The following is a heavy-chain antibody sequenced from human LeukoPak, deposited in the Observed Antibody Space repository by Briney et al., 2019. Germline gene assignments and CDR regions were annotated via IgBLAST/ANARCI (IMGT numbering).Heavy chain of an antibody. CDR1: GFTFGDYA. D-gene: IGHD3-10*01. CDR3: TGSFGELSFFAY. V-gene: IGHV3-49*04. Sequence: PERSLRLSCTASGFTFGDYAMSWVRQAPGKGLGWVGFIRSKAYGGTTEYAASVKGRFTISRDASKSIAYLQVNSLKTEDTAVYYCTGSFGELSFFAYWGQGTLVTVSS. J-gene: IGHJ4*02. CDR2: IRSKAYGGTT.